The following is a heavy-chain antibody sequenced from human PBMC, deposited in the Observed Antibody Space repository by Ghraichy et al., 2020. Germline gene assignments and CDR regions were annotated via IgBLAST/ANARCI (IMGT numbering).Heavy chain of an antibody. V-gene: IGHV3-23*01. J-gene: IGHJ4*02. CDR3: AKVWSLVRGITSESYFDY. CDR1: VFTFSTYA. CDR2: ITGSGGST. D-gene: IGHD3-10*01. Sequence: GGSLRLSCAASVFTFSTYAMTWVRQAPGKGLEWVSTITGSGGSTFYADSVKGRFTISRDNSKNTLYLQMSSLRAEDTAIYYCAKVWSLVRGITSESYFDYWGQGILVTVSS.